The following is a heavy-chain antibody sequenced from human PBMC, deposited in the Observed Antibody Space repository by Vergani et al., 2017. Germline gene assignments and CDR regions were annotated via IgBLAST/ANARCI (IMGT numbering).Heavy chain of an antibody. CDR3: ASSYYYVVWFDP. CDR2: ISYDGSNK. V-gene: IGHV3-30-3*01. J-gene: IGHJ5*02. D-gene: IGHD3-10*02. Sequence: QVQLVESGGGVVQPGRSLRLSCAASGFTFSSYAMHWVRQAPGKGLEWVAVISYDGSNKYYADSVKGRFTISRDNSKNTLYLQMNSLRAEDTAVYYCASSYYYVVWFDPWGQGTLVTVSS. CDR1: GFTFSSYA.